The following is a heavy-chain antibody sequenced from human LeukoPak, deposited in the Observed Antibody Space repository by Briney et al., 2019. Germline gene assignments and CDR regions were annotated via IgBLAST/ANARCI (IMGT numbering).Heavy chain of an antibody. CDR2: INHSGST. Sequence: PSETLSLTCAVYGGSFSGYYWSWIRQPPGKGLEWIGAINHSGSTNYNPSLKSRVTISVDTSKNQFSLKLSSVTAADTAVYYCARGTRCTNGVCYSHYYYYMDVWGKGTTVTVSS. CDR1: GGSFSGYY. CDR3: ARGTRCTNGVCYSHYYYYMDV. J-gene: IGHJ6*03. D-gene: IGHD2-8*01. V-gene: IGHV4-34*01.